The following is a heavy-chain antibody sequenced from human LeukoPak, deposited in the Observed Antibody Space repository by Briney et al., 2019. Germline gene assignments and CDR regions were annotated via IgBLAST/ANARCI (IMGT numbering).Heavy chain of an antibody. Sequence: AASVKVSCKASGGTFSSYAISWVRQAPGQGLEWMGGIIPIFGTANYAQKFQGRVTITADESTSTAYMELSSLRSEDTAVYYCASNEGRDGYNLPLFDYWGQGTLVTVSS. CDR1: GGTFSSYA. V-gene: IGHV1-69*13. J-gene: IGHJ4*02. D-gene: IGHD5-24*01. CDR2: IIPIFGTA. CDR3: ASNEGRDGYNLPLFDY.